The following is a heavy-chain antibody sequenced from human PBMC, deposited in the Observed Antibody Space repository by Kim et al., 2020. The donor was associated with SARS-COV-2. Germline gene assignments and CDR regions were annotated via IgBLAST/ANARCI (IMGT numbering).Heavy chain of an antibody. J-gene: IGHJ4*02. V-gene: IGHV3-23*01. Sequence: TYYADSVKGRFTISRDNSKNTLYLQMNSLRAEDTAVYYCAKVDSGGATFYWGQGTLVTVSS. CDR2: T. D-gene: IGHD1-26*01. CDR3: AKVDSGGATFY.